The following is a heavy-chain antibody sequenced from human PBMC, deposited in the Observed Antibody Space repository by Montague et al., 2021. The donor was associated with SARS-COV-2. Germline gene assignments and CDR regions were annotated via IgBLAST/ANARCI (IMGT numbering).Heavy chain of an antibody. D-gene: IGHD3-22*01. CDR1: GGSFSGYY. Sequence: SETLSLTCAVYGGSFSGYYWSWIRQPPGKGLEWIGEVNHSGSTNYNPSLKSRVTLSVDTSKNRFSLKLSSLTAADTAVYYCARVAGGSYDDSSAYFDYWGQGTLVTVSS. V-gene: IGHV4-34*01. CDR2: VNHSGST. J-gene: IGHJ4*02. CDR3: ARVAGGSYDDSSAYFDY.